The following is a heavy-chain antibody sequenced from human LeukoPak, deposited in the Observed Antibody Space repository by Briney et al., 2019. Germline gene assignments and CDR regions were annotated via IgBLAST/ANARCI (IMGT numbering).Heavy chain of an antibody. CDR2: VSSNGGRT. D-gene: IGHD3-22*01. J-gene: IGHJ4*02. Sequence: GGSLRLSCETSGFTFSSYGMHWVRQAPGKGLEYVAAVSSNGGRTYYANSVKGRFSISRDNSRSTLYLQMGSLRADDTAVYYCARENYYDSCGYVYWGQGTLVTASS. V-gene: IGHV3-64*01. CDR3: ARENYYDSCGYVY. CDR1: GFTFSSYG.